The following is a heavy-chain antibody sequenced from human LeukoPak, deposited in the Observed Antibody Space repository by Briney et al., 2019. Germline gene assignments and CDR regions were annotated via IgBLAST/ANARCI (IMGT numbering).Heavy chain of an antibody. V-gene: IGHV3-30*18. J-gene: IGHJ6*02. CDR3: AKSSGSYLPYYGMDV. CDR1: GFTFSSYG. Sequence: GGSLRPSCAASGFTFSSYGMHWVRQAPGKGLEWVAVISYDGSNKYYADSVRGRFTISRDNSKNTLYLQMNSLRAEDTAVYYCAKSSGSYLPYYGMDVWGQGTTVTVSS. CDR2: ISYDGSNK. D-gene: IGHD1-26*01.